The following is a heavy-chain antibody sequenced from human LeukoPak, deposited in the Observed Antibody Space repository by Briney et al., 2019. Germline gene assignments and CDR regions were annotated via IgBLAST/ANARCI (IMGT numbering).Heavy chain of an antibody. Sequence: PGGSLRLSCAASAGFTFSDYWMNRVRQAPGKGLEWVAIISQDGREKLYVDSVKGRFTISRDNAKSSLYLQINSLRAEDTAVYYCVGGIGWQPDYWGQGTLVTVSS. CDR3: VGGIGWQPDY. CDR1: AGFTFSDYW. D-gene: IGHD6-19*01. CDR2: ISQDGREK. J-gene: IGHJ4*02. V-gene: IGHV3-7*03.